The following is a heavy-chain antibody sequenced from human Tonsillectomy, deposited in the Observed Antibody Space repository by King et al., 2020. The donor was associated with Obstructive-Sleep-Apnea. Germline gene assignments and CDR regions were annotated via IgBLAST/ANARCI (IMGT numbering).Heavy chain of an antibody. J-gene: IGHJ1*01. CDR2: IKQDGSEK. CDR3: ARDLPTDSGLVEYFQH. V-gene: IGHV3-7*01. D-gene: IGHD3-10*01. CDR1: GFTFSSYW. Sequence: VQLVESGGGLVQPGGSLRLSCAASGFTFSSYWMSWVRQAPGKGLEWVANIKQDGSEKYYVDSVKGRFTISRDNAKNSLYLQMNSLRAEDTAVYYCARDLPTDSGLVEYFQHWGQGTLVTVSS.